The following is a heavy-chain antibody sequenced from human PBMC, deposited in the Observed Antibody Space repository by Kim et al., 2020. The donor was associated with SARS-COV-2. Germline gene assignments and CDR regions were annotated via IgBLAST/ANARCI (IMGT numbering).Heavy chain of an antibody. D-gene: IGHD2-15*01. Sequence: GGSLRLSCAASGFTFSSYAMHWVRQAPGKGLEWVAVISYDGSNKYYADSVKGRFTISRDNSKNTLYLQMNSLRAEDTAVYYCARGLHRAGDAFDIWGQGTMVTVSS. CDR2: ISYDGSNK. J-gene: IGHJ3*02. CDR3: ARGLHRAGDAFDI. CDR1: GFTFSSYA. V-gene: IGHV3-30*04.